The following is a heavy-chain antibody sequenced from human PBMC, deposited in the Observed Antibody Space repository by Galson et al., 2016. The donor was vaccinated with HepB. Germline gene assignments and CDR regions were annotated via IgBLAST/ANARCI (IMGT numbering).Heavy chain of an antibody. CDR1: GFTFTTYW. V-gene: IGHV3-7*03. CDR2: IKQDGSEK. Sequence: SLRLSCAASGFTFTTYWMSWVRQAPGKGLEWVANIKQDGSEKYYVDSVKARFTISRDNAKNSLYLQMNSLRAEDTAVYYCAQYYYDSSGYVEYFQNWGQGSRVSVSS. D-gene: IGHD3-22*01. J-gene: IGHJ1*01. CDR3: AQYYYDSSGYVEYFQN.